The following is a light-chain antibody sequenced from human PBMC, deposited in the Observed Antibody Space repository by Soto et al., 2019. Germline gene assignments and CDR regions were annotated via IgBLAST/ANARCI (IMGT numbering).Light chain of an antibody. Sequence: EIVLTQSPGTLSLSPGERATLSCRASQSVSGTYLAWYQQTPGQAPRLLIYGASTRATGIPDRFSGSGSGTDFTLTISRLEPEDFTVYYCQQYNYLITFGQGTRLEIK. J-gene: IGKJ5*01. CDR3: QQYNYLIT. CDR2: GAS. CDR1: QSVSGTY. V-gene: IGKV3-20*01.